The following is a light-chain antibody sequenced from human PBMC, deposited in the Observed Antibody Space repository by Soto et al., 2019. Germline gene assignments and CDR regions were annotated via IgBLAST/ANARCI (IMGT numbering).Light chain of an antibody. CDR3: QQYDNLPRT. J-gene: IGKJ1*01. V-gene: IGKV1-33*01. CDR1: QDISNY. CDR2: DAS. Sequence: DIQMTQSPSSLSASVGDRVTITCQASQDISNYLNWYQQKPGKAPKLLIYDASNLETGVPSRFSGSGSGTDFTFTISSRQPEDIATYYCQQYDNLPRTFGQGTKEEIK.